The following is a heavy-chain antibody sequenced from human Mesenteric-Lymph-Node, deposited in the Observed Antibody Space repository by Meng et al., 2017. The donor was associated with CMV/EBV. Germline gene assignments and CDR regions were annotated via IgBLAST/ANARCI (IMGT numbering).Heavy chain of an antibody. Sequence: ASGFTFSSYAMSWVCQAPGKGLEWVSGIVGSGGSTFYADSVKGRFSISRDNSKTTLYLQMNSLRAEDTAVYNCAKGRGSSFFYPFDIWGQGTMVTVSS. V-gene: IGHV3-23*01. CDR1: GFTFSSYA. D-gene: IGHD6-6*01. J-gene: IGHJ3*02. CDR3: AKGRGSSFFYPFDI. CDR2: IVGSGGST.